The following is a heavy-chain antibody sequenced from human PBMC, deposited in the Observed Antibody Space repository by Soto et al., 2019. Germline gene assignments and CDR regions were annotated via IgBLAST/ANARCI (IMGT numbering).Heavy chain of an antibody. CDR2: IHFRGTT. CDR1: GGSVTSHTYY. Sequence: LSLTCTVSGGSVTSHTYYWSWIRQHPGRGLEWIGNIHFRGTTYYSPSLEGRVTMSVDTSKNQFSLRLTSVTAADTAVYFCAAYDFGDFYFDYWGQGALVT. D-gene: IGHD4-17*01. CDR3: AAYDFGDFYFDY. J-gene: IGHJ4*02. V-gene: IGHV4-31*02.